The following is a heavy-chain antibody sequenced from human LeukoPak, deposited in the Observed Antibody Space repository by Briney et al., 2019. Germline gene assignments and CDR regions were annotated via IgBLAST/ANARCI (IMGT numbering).Heavy chain of an antibody. CDR1: GGPFSGYY. V-gene: IGHV4-34*01. CDR2: INHSGST. Sequence: SETLSLTCAVYGGPFSGYYWSWIRHPPGKGLEWIGEINHSGSTNYNPSLKSRVTMSVDTSKNQFSLKLSSVTAADTAVYYCARAPGGCYSSSCLDYWGQGTLVTVSS. J-gene: IGHJ4*02. D-gene: IGHD6-13*01. CDR3: ARAPGGCYSSSCLDY.